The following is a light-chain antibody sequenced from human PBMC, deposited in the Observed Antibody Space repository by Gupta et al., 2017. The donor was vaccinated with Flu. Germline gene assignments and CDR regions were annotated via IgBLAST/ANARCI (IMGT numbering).Light chain of an antibody. CDR1: QGIRND. Sequence: IQMTQSPSSLSASIGDRVTITCRASQGIRNDLDWYQQKPGKVPKRLIYAASSLQGGVPSRFSGSGSGTEFTLTLSSLQPEDFATYDCRHQNTFGQGTKLEIK. J-gene: IGKJ2*01. CDR2: AAS. V-gene: IGKV1-17*01. CDR3: RHQNT.